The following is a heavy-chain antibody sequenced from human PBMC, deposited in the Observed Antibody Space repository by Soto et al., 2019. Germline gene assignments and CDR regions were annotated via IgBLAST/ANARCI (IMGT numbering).Heavy chain of an antibody. CDR3: AKGVLSFHYGMEV. V-gene: IGHV3-23*01. CDR2: ISSTAGRTS. Sequence: EVQLLQSGGGFRPPGGSVRLSCATSGFTFNTYPMTWVRQAPGKGLELVASISSTAGRTSSYADSVKGSFAIGRDFSANSVYLEMNNLGADDTAVYFCAKGVLSFHYGMEVWGQGATVTVSS. CDR1: GFTFNTYP. J-gene: IGHJ6*02. D-gene: IGHD3-10*01.